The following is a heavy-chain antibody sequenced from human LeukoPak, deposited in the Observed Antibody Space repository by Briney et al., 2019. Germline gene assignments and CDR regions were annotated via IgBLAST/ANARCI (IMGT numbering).Heavy chain of an antibody. V-gene: IGHV4-38-2*01. J-gene: IGHJ6*03. CDR1: GYSISSGYY. Sequence: SETLSLTCYVSGYSISSGYYWGWIRQPPGKGLEWVANVYRDGNTYYSPSLESRATISVDTSKNLFSLKLSSLSAADTAVYYCARLAALRGFYYYMDVWGKGTAVTVSS. CDR2: VYRDGNT. D-gene: IGHD6-25*01. CDR3: ARLAALRGFYYYMDV.